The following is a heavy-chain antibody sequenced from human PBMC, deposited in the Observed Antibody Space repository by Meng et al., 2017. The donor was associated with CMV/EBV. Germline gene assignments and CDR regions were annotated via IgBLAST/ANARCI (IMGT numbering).Heavy chain of an antibody. D-gene: IGHD3-22*01. CDR3: AKGGYYDSSGPLPSFDY. V-gene: IGHV3-23*01. CDR1: GFTFSSYA. J-gene: IGHJ4*02. Sequence: GGSLRLSCAASGFTFSSYAMSWLRQAPGKGLEWVSAISGSGGSTYYADSVKGRFTISRDNSKNTLYLQMNSLRAEDTAVYYCAKGGYYDSSGPLPSFDYWGQGTLVTVSS. CDR2: ISGSGGST.